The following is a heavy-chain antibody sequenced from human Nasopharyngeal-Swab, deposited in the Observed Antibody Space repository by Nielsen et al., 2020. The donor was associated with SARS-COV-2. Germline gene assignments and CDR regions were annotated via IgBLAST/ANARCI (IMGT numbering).Heavy chain of an antibody. CDR2: TNTDGSST. CDR1: GFTFSTYW. CDR3: KRSFGGASEY. V-gene: IGHV3-74*01. D-gene: IGHD3-16*01. J-gene: IGHJ4*02. Sequence: GGSLRLSCAASGFTFSTYWMHWVRQAPGKGLVWVSRTNTDGSSTDYADSVKGRFTISRDNAKNTLYLQMNSLRAEDTAVYYCKRSFGGASEYWGQGTLVTVSS.